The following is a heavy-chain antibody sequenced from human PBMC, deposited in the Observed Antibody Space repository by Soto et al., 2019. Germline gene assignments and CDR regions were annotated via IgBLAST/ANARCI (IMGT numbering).Heavy chain of an antibody. CDR1: GFTLSNIP. CDR3: ARGNYDFWGGYYNQRRFIDY. J-gene: IGHJ4*02. Sequence: GSLSLSCSASGFTLSNIPVDAVRLAPGKALECVSYISSSRSTIYYAESVKGRFTISRDNAKNSLYLQMNSLRAEDTAVYYCARGNYDFWGGYYNQRRFIDYWGQGTLVTVSS. V-gene: IGHV3-48*01. CDR2: ISSSRSTI. D-gene: IGHD3-3*01.